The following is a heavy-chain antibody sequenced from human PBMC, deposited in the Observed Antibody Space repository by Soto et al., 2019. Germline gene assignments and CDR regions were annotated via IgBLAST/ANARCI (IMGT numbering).Heavy chain of an antibody. Sequence: AASVKVSCKASGGTFSSYAISWVRQAPGQGLEWMGGIIPIFGTANYAQKFQGRVTITADESTSTAYMELSSLRSEDTAVYYCATTATYYDSKVNPPDAFDIWGQGTMVTVS. J-gene: IGHJ3*02. D-gene: IGHD3-22*01. V-gene: IGHV1-69*13. CDR3: ATTATYYDSKVNPPDAFDI. CDR1: GGTFSSYA. CDR2: IIPIFGTA.